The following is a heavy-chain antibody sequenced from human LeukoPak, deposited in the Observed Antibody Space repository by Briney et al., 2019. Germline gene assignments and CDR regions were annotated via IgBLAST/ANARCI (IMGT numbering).Heavy chain of an antibody. D-gene: IGHD6-6*01. CDR3: ARQSYEYRSSSARPDDAFDI. V-gene: IGHV1-18*01. J-gene: IGHJ3*02. CDR1: GYTFTRYG. CDR2: ISAYNGNT. Sequence: ASVKVSCKASGYTFTRYGISWVRQAPGQGLEWMGWISAYNGNTNYARKFQGRVTVTIDTSTSTAYMELKSLRSDDTAVYYCARQSYEYRSSSARPDDAFDIWGQGTMVTVSS.